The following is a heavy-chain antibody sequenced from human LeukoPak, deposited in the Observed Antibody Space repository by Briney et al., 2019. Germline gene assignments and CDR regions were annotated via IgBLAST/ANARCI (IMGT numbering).Heavy chain of an antibody. V-gene: IGHV4-59*04. J-gene: IGHJ5*02. CDR1: GGSFSSHY. CDR2: IYYSGST. D-gene: IGHD3-10*01. CDR3: AMVRGVIRIDP. Sequence: SETLSLTCTVSGGSFSSHYWSWIRQPPGKGLEWIGSIYYSGSTYYNPSLKSRVTISVDTSKNQFSLKLSSVTAADTAVYYCAMVRGVIRIDPWGQGTLVTVSS.